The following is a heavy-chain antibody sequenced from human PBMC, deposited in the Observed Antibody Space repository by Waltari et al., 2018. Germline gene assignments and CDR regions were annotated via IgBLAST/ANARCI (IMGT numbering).Heavy chain of an antibody. CDR1: GFTFSSYG. D-gene: IGHD6-13*01. Sequence: VQLVESGGGVVQPGRSLRLSCAASGFTFSSYGMHWVRQAPGKGLEWVSAISGSCGSTYYADSVKGRFTISRDNSKNTLYLQMNSLRAEDTAVYYCASLGIGVDYWGQGTLVTVSS. CDR2: ISGSCGST. V-gene: IGHV3-23*04. CDR3: ASLGIGVDY. J-gene: IGHJ4*02.